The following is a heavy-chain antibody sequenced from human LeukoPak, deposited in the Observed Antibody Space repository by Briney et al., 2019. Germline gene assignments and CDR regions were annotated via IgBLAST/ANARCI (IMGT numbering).Heavy chain of an antibody. J-gene: IGHJ4*02. Sequence: SETLSLTCAVSGGSISSSSYYWGWIRQPPGKGLEWIGSIYYSGNTYYNPSLKSRVTISVDTSKNQFSLKLSSVTAADTAVCYCARDDRRGVNYFDYWGQGTLVTVSS. CDR1: GGSISSSSYY. CDR3: ARDDRRGVNYFDY. V-gene: IGHV4-39*07. D-gene: IGHD4-23*01. CDR2: IYYSGNT.